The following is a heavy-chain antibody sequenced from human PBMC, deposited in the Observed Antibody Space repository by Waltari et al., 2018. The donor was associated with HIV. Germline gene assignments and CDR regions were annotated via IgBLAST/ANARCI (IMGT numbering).Heavy chain of an antibody. CDR3: AGGFTHVLDY. V-gene: IGHV3-23*01. CDR1: GFLFGNNA. CDR2: ISGSGSDT. Sequence: EVQLLESGGGLVQPGGSLRLSCAASGFLFGNNAMRWVRQAPGKGLEWVSSISGSGSDTYYADSVKGRFTISRDNSKRNLYLQMNSLRAEDTAVYYCAGGFTHVLDYWGQGTLVTVSS. J-gene: IGHJ4*02. D-gene: IGHD5-12*01.